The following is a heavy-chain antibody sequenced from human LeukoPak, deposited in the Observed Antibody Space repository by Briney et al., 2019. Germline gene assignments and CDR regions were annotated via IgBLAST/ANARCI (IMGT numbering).Heavy chain of an antibody. J-gene: IGHJ4*02. Sequence: GGSLRLSCAASGFTVSSNYMSWVRQAPGKGLEWVSVIYSGGSTYYADSVKGRFTISRDNSKNTLYLQVNSLRAADTAIYYCAKVQEMDTILPPFHYWGQGTLVTVSS. D-gene: IGHD5-24*01. CDR2: IYSGGST. V-gene: IGHV3-53*01. CDR1: GFTVSSNY. CDR3: AKVQEMDTILPPFHY.